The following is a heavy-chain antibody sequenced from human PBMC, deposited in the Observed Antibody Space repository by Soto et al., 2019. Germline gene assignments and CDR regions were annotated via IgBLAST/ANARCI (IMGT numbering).Heavy chain of an antibody. V-gene: IGHV3-66*01. Sequence: PGGSLRHSCAASGFTVSSNYMSWVRQAPGKGLEWVSVIYSGGSTYYADSVKGRFTISRDNSKNTLYLQMNSLRAEDTAVYYCARDSYSRSWYSLQAFDIWGQGTMVTVS. CDR1: GFTVSSNY. D-gene: IGHD6-13*01. CDR3: ARDSYSRSWYSLQAFDI. J-gene: IGHJ3*02. CDR2: IYSGGST.